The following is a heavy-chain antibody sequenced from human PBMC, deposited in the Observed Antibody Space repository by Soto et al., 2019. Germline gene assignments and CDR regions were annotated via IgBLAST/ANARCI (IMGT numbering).Heavy chain of an antibody. V-gene: IGHV4-39*01. J-gene: IGHJ5*02. D-gene: IGHD3-22*01. Sequence: SETLSLTCTVSGGSISSSSYYWGWIRQPLGKGLEWIGSIYYSGSTYYNPSLKSRVTISVDTSKNQFSLKLSSVTAADTAVYYCARTYYYDSSGHGEFDPWGQGTLVTVSS. CDR3: ARTYYYDSSGHGEFDP. CDR2: IYYSGST. CDR1: GGSISSSSYY.